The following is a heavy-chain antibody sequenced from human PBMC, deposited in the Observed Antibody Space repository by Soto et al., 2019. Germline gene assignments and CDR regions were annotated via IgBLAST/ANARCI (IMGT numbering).Heavy chain of an antibody. CDR1: GYTFTTFY. V-gene: IGHV1-46*01. CDR2: FDPGTGTT. D-gene: IGHD2-8*01. Sequence: QVQLVQSGAKVKKPGASVKISCKTSGYTFTTFYIHWVRQAPGQGFEWMGRFDPGTGTTTYAQKFQGRVTMTRDTSTRTVYMDLSSLRSEDTAVYYCARGYCTTNCDGWFDPWGQGTLVTVSS. J-gene: IGHJ5*02. CDR3: ARGYCTTNCDGWFDP.